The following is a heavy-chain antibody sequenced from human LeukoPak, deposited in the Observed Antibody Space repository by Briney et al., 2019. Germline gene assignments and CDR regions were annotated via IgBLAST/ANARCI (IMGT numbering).Heavy chain of an antibody. J-gene: IGHJ4*02. CDR3: ARVGYGSFDY. Sequence: PSETLSLTCTVSGGSISTYYWSWIRQPPGKGLEWIGYIYYSGSTNCNPSLKSRVTISVDTSKKQFSLKLSSVTAADTAVYYCARVGYGSFDYWGQGTLVTVSS. CDR2: IYYSGST. D-gene: IGHD3-10*01. CDR1: GGSISTYY. V-gene: IGHV4-59*01.